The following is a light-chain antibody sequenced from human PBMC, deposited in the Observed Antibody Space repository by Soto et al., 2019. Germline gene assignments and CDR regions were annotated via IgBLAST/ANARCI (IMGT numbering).Light chain of an antibody. CDR3: QQYNTYWT. CDR2: DAS. Sequence: DIQLTQSPSTLSASVGDRVTITCRASQNINNWLAWYQQKPGKAPNLLIYDASSLESGVPSRFSGSGSGTEFTLTISSLQPDDFGTYYCQQYNTYWTFGQGTKVDIK. CDR1: QNINNW. J-gene: IGKJ1*01. V-gene: IGKV1-5*01.